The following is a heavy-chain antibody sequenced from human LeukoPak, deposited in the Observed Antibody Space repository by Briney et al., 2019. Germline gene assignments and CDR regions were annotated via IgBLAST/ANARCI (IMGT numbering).Heavy chain of an antibody. CDR1: GYTLTELS. Sequence: ASVKVSCKVSGYTLTELSMHWVRQAPGKGLEWMGGFDPEDGETIYAQKFQGRVTMTEDTSTDTAYMELSSLRSEDTAVYYCATPLGLGSSSNYWGQGTLVTVSS. D-gene: IGHD6-6*01. J-gene: IGHJ4*02. CDR3: ATPLGLGSSSNY. CDR2: FDPEDGET. V-gene: IGHV1-24*01.